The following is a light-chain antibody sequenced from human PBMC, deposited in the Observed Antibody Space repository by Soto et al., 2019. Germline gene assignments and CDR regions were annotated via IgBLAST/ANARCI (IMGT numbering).Light chain of an antibody. Sequence: QSVLTQPASVSGSPGQSITISCTGTSSDVGSYNLVSWYQQHPGNAPKLMIYEGSKRPSGVSNRFFGSKSGNTASLTISGLQDEDEADYYCCSFARGSTLVFGGGTKLTAL. J-gene: IGLJ3*02. V-gene: IGLV2-23*01. CDR2: EGS. CDR1: SSDVGSYNL. CDR3: CSFARGSTLV.